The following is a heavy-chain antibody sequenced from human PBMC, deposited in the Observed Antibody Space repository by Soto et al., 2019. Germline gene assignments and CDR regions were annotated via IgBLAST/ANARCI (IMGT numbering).Heavy chain of an antibody. D-gene: IGHD2-8*01. J-gene: IGHJ5*02. CDR1: GFTFSSYG. CDR3: AKDHCTNGVCYSNWFDP. V-gene: IGHV3-30*18. CDR2: ISYDGSNK. Sequence: QVQLVESGGGVVQPGRSLRLSCAASGFTFSSYGMHWVRQAPGKGLEWVAVISYDGSNKYYADSVKGRFTISRDNSKXXXXLQMNSLRAEDTAVYYCAKDHCTNGVCYSNWFDPWGQGTLVTVSS.